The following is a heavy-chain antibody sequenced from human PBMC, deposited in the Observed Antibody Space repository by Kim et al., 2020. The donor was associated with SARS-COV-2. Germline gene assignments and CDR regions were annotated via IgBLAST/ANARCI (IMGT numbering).Heavy chain of an antibody. CDR3: ARGKDTMMGHYYYGMDV. CDR2: IYYSGST. D-gene: IGHD3-22*01. Sequence: SETLSLTCTVSGGSISSSSYYWGWIRQPPGKGLEWIGSIYYSGSTYYNPSLKSRVTISVDTSKNQFSLKLSSVTAADTAVYYCARGKDTMMGHYYYGMDVWGQGTTVTVSS. J-gene: IGHJ6*02. CDR1: GGSISSSSYY. V-gene: IGHV4-39*07.